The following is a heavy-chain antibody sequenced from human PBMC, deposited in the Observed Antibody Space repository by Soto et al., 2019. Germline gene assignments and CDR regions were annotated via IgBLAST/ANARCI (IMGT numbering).Heavy chain of an antibody. CDR2: ISSSGSTI. CDR3: ARDTRLATPKGYYYYYGMDV. V-gene: IGHV3-48*03. CDR1: GFTFSGYE. Sequence: PGGSLRLSCAASGFTFSGYERNWVRQDPGKGLEWVSYISSSGSTIYYADSVKGRFTLSGDNAKNSLYLQMNSLRAEDTAVYYCARDTRLATPKGYYYYYGMDVWGQGTTVTVSS. D-gene: IGHD5-12*01. J-gene: IGHJ6*02.